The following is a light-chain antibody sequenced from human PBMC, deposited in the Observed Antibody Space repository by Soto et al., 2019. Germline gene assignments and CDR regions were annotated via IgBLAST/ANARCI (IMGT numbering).Light chain of an antibody. CDR1: QSISSW. Sequence: DIQLTQSPSTLSASVGDRVPLTCRASQSISSWLAWYQQKPGKAPKLLIYDASSLESGVPSRFSGSGSGTEFTLTISSLQPDDFATYYCQHYNSYSEAFGQGTKVDI. J-gene: IGKJ1*01. CDR3: QHYNSYSEA. CDR2: DAS. V-gene: IGKV1-5*01.